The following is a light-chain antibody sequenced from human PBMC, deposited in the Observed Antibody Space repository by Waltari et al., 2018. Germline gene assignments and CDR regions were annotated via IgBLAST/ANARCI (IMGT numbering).Light chain of an antibody. CDR1: QSISKY. V-gene: IGKV3-20*01. CDR2: HAS. Sequence: EIMFTQSPGTLSLSPGERATLSCKASQSISKYLAWYQQKPGQPPRLLIYHASSRATGIPDRCSGSGSETDFSLTISRLEPEDFAVYYCQHYVSLPAKVGQGTNVEIK. J-gene: IGKJ1*01. CDR3: QHYVSLPAK.